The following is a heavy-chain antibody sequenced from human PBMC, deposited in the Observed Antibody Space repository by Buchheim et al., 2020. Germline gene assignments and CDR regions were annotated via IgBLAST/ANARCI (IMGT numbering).Heavy chain of an antibody. CDR2: ISGSGGST. Sequence: EVQLLESGGGLVQPGGSLRLSCAASGFTFSSYAMSWVRQAPGKGLEWVSAISGSGGSTYYADSVKGRFTISRDISKTTRYLQMNSLRVEDTAVYYCAKEGTSCSFCNNWFDPWGQGTL. D-gene: IGHD2-2*01. CDR1: GFTFSSYA. J-gene: IGHJ5*02. V-gene: IGHV3-23*01. CDR3: AKEGTSCSFCNNWFDP.